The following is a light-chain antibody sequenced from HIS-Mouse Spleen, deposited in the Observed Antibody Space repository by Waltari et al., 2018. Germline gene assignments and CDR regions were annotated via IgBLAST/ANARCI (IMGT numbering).Light chain of an antibody. CDR1: ALPKKY. CDR3: LSADSSGTYL. Sequence: SYELTQPPSVSVSLGQMARITCSGEALPKKYAYWYQQKPGQFPVLVIYKDSERPSGIPERFSGSSSGTIVTLTISGVQAEDEADYYCLSADSSGTYLFGGGTKLTVL. J-gene: IGLJ2*01. CDR2: KDS. V-gene: IGLV3-16*01.